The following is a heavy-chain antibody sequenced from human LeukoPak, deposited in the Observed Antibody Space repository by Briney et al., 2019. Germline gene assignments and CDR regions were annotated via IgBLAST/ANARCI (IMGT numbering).Heavy chain of an antibody. CDR1: GYTFTVYY. CDR3: ARDRQGLTAGANNWFDP. D-gene: IGHD6-13*01. Sequence: ASVKVSCKASGYTFTVYYMHWVRQAPGQGLEWMGWINPNSGDTNYAQKFQGRVTMTRHTSITTAYMELRTLRSDDTAVYYCARDRQGLTAGANNWFDPWGQGNLVSVSS. CDR2: INPNSGDT. J-gene: IGHJ5*02. V-gene: IGHV1-2*02.